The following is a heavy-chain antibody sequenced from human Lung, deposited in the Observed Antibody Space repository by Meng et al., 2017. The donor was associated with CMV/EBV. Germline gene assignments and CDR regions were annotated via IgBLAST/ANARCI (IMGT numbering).Heavy chain of an antibody. CDR1: GYSFTSYW. CDR2: IYPGDSDT. Sequence: GGSLRLXCKGSGYSFTSYWIGWVRQMPGKGLEWMGIIYPGDSDTRYSPSFQGQVTISADKSISTAYLQWSSLKASDTAMYYCARKEESYSSSGFDYWGQGXLVTVSS. J-gene: IGHJ4*02. D-gene: IGHD6-6*01. CDR3: ARKEESYSSSGFDY. V-gene: IGHV5-51*01.